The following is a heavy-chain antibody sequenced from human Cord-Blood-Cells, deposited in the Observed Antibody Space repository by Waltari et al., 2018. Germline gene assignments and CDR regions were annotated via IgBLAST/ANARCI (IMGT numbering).Heavy chain of an antibody. D-gene: IGHD5-12*01. CDR1: GYTLTPLS. CDR2: FEPEDGET. Sequence: QVQLVQSGAEVKKPGASVKVSCKVYGYTLTPLSMHWVGQAPGKGREWMGGFEPEDGETIYAQKFQGRVTMTEDTSTDTAYMELSSLRSEDTAVYYCATGSTVGLVATIDYWGQGTLVTVSS. J-gene: IGHJ4*02. CDR3: ATGSTVGLVATIDY. V-gene: IGHV1-24*01.